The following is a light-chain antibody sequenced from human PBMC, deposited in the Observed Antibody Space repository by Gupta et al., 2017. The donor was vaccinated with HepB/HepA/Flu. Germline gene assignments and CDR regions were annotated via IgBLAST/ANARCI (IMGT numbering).Light chain of an antibody. V-gene: IGKV1-39*01. CDR3: QQSFTTPLT. J-gene: IGKJ3*01. Sequence: DIQMTQSPSSLSASVGDRVTITCRASQSISNYLNWYQQKPGKAPNLLIFAASRLQSGVPTRFSGSGSGTDFILTISSLQPEDFATYYCQQSFTTPLTFGPGTKVEI. CDR2: AAS. CDR1: QSISNY.